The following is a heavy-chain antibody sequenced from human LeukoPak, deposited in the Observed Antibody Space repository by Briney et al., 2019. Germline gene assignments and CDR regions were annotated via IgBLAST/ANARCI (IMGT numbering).Heavy chain of an antibody. Sequence: SETLSLTCTVSGGSMSSYYWSWLRQPPGKGLEWIGYINHSGSTNYNPSLKSRVTISLDTSKNQFSLRLNSVTAAETAVFYCARNELGYVWGSLESTSFDIWGQGTMVTVSS. CDR3: ARNELGYVWGSLESTSFDI. J-gene: IGHJ3*02. D-gene: IGHD3-16*01. CDR2: INHSGST. V-gene: IGHV4-59*01. CDR1: GGSMSSYY.